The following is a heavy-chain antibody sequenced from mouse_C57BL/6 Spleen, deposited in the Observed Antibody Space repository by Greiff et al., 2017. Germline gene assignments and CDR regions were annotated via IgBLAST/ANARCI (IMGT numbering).Heavy chain of an antibody. CDR2: ISYDGSN. V-gene: IGHV3-6*01. Sequence: EVKLMESGPGLVKPSQSLSLPCSVTGYSITSGYYWNWIRQFPGNKLEWMGFISYDGSNNYNPSLKNRISITRDTSKNQFFLKLNSVTTEDTATYCCARGLLYSGFAYWGQGTLVTVSA. CDR3: ARGLLYSGFAY. CDR1: GYSITSGYY. J-gene: IGHJ3*01. D-gene: IGHD2-12*01.